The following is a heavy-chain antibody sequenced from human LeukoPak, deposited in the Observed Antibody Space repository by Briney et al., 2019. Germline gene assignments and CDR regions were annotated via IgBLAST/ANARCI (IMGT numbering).Heavy chain of an antibody. J-gene: IGHJ6*03. CDR3: GRDALVGYFSYYYMDV. V-gene: IGHV4-59*11. D-gene: IGHD2-15*01. CDR1: GYPLTSHY. Sequence: SETLSLTCSVSGYPLTSHYWAWIRQSPAKGLEWIGDIYNSGSTSYNPSIKSRVTISIDTSKSQFSLKLSSVTAADTAVYYCGRDALVGYFSYYYMDVWGKGTTVTVSS. CDR2: IYNSGST.